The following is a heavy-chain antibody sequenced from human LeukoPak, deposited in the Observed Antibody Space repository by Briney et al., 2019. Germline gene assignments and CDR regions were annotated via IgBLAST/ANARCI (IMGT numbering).Heavy chain of an antibody. V-gene: IGHV4-59*01. CDR2: IYYSGNT. CDR3: ARGGPRLYYYYMDV. CDR1: GGSMSNYY. Sequence: SETLSLTCSVSGGSMSNYYWSRIRQPPGKGLEWIGYIYYSGNTHYNPSLKSRVTISVDTSKNQFSLTLRSVTAADTAMYYCARGGPRLYYYYMDVWGKGTTVTISS. J-gene: IGHJ6*03. D-gene: IGHD3-22*01.